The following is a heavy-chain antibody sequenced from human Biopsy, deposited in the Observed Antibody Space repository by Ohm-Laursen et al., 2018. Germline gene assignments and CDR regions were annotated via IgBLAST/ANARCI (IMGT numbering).Heavy chain of an antibody. J-gene: IGHJ4*02. CDR1: GGSISDSTYH. V-gene: IGHV4-39*01. D-gene: IGHD3-3*01. CDR2: IYYSGNT. CDR3: ARQVDFWSGYVDY. Sequence: SVTLSLTCSVSGGSISDSTYHWGWIRQSPGKGLEWIGNIYYSGNTDYSPSLKSRVTISVDTSNNQFSLKLRSVTAADTAVYYCARQVDFWSGYVDYWGQGTLVAVSS.